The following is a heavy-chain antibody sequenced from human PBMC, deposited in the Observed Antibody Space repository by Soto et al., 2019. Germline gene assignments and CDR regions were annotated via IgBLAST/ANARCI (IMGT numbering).Heavy chain of an antibody. Sequence: PGESLKISCKGSGYSFTSYWISWVRQMPGKGLEWMGRIDPSDSYTNYSPSFQGHVTISADKSISTAYLQWSSLKASDTAMYYCARTPLGYCSGGSCSTRPLYYYGMDVWGQGTTVTVSS. CDR2: IDPSDSYT. D-gene: IGHD2-15*01. CDR3: ARTPLGYCSGGSCSTRPLYYYGMDV. CDR1: GYSFTSYW. J-gene: IGHJ6*02. V-gene: IGHV5-10-1*01.